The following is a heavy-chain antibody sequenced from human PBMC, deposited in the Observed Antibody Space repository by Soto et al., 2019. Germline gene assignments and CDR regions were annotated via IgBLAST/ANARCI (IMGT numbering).Heavy chain of an antibody. CDR1: GYSFTGSF. V-gene: IGHV5-10-1*01. D-gene: IGHD5-12*01. CDR2: IDPSDSYT. J-gene: IGHJ4*02. Sequence: GESNTLSVTASGYSFTGSFISCVLPLTGKGLEWMGRIDPSDSYTNYSPSFQGHVTISADKSISTAYLQWSSLKASDTAMYYWARLRVERWLPNSDFDDGGQGTMGTVPQ. CDR3: ARLRVERWLPNSDFDD.